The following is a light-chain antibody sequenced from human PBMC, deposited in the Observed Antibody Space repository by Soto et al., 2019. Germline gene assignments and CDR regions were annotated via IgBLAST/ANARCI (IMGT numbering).Light chain of an antibody. CDR3: QQYGSSPTWT. CDR2: GAS. Sequence: EIVLTQSPGTLSLSPGERATLSCRASQSVSSSYLAWYQQKPGQAPRLLIYGASSRATGIPDRFSGSGSGTDFTLTIRRLEPEDFGVYYCQQYGSSPTWTFGQGTKGEIK. CDR1: QSVSSSY. V-gene: IGKV3-20*01. J-gene: IGKJ1*01.